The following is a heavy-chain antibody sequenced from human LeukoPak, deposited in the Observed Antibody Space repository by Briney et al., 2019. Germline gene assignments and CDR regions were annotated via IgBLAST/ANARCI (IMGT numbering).Heavy chain of an antibody. V-gene: IGHV1-18*01. J-gene: IGHJ4*02. Sequence: GASVKVSCKASGYTFTSYGISWVRQAPGQGLEWMGWISAYNGNTNYAQKLRGRVTMTTDTSTSTAYMELRSLRSDDTAVYYCARDVLDYYDSSGYYQPNFDYWGQGTLVTVSS. CDR3: ARDVLDYYDSSGYYQPNFDY. CDR1: GYTFTSYG. CDR2: ISAYNGNT. D-gene: IGHD3-22*01.